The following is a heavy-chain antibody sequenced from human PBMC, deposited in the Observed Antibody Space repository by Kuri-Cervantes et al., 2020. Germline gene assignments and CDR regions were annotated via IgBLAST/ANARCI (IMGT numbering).Heavy chain of an antibody. D-gene: IGHD3-10*01. J-gene: IGHJ6*03. CDR3: ARHDYYGAYYMDV. V-gene: IGHV4-59*08. Sequence: SETLSLTCTVSGSSTRSYYWSWIRQPPGKGLEWIGYIYYNGSTKYNPSLKSRVTVSVDTSKNQFSLKLSSVTAADTALYYCARHDYYGAYYMDVWGKGTTVTVSS. CDR2: IYYNGST. CDR1: GSSTRSYY.